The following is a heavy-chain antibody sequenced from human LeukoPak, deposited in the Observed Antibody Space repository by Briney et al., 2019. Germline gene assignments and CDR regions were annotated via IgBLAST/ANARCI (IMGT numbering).Heavy chain of an antibody. CDR2: INHSGST. D-gene: IGHD3-22*01. CDR3: ARGFRYYDSSGSIFDY. Sequence: GSLRLSCAASGFTFSSSWMTWVRQPPGKGLEWIGEINHSGSTNYNPSLKSRVTISVDTSKNQFSLKLSSVTAADTAVYYCARGFRYYDSSGSIFDYWGQGTLVTVSS. J-gene: IGHJ4*02. V-gene: IGHV4-34*01. CDR1: GFTFSSSW.